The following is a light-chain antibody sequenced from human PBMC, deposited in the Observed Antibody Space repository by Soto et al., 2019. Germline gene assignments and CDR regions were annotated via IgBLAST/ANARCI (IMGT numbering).Light chain of an antibody. CDR2: GAS. Sequence: EIVVTQSPATLSVSPGERATFSCRASQGINRKLAWYQHKAGQAPRLLISGASTGATGIPARSSGSGSGTEFTLTINSLQSEDSAVYYCQQYHTWPVTFGGGTKVDIK. V-gene: IGKV3-15*01. CDR3: QQYHTWPVT. CDR1: QGINRK. J-gene: IGKJ4*01.